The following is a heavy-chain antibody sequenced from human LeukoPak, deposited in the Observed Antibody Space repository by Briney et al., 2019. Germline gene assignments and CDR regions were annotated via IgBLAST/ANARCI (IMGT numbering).Heavy chain of an antibody. Sequence: GGSLRLSCAASGFTFSSYWMHWVRQAPGKGLVWVSRINSDGSSTSYADSVKGRFTISRDNAKNTLYLQTNSLRAEDTAVYYCARGYYDSSGADYGYWGQGTLVTVSS. J-gene: IGHJ4*02. CDR3: ARGYYDSSGADYGY. CDR1: GFTFSSYW. V-gene: IGHV3-74*01. CDR2: INSDGSST. D-gene: IGHD3-22*01.